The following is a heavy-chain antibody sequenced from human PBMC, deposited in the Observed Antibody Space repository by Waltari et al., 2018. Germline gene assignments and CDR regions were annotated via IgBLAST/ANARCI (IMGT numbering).Heavy chain of an antibody. J-gene: IGHJ6*03. CDR1: GFTFRSSL. D-gene: IGHD2-2*01. CDR3: ANCPPAAIQGDFSYYYMDV. Sequence: EVQLVESGGGLVQPGGSLRLSCAASGFTFRSSLIHLVRQAPGKGLVWVSRTNGDGSSTSYADSVKGRFTLSRDNAKNTLFLQMNNLRPEDTAVYYCANCPPAAIQGDFSYYYMDVWGKGTTVTVSS. V-gene: IGHV3-74*01. CDR2: TNGDGSST.